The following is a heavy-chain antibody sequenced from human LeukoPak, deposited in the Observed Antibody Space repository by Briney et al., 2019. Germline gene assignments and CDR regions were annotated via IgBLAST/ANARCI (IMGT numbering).Heavy chain of an antibody. Sequence: PGGSLRLSCAASGFTVSSNYMSWVRQAPGKGLAWVSVIYSGGSTYYADSVKGRFTISRDNSKNTLYLEVISLTAEDTAVYYCAKDDAWLRFGEWSQGTLVTVSS. CDR1: GFTVSSNY. D-gene: IGHD3-10*01. V-gene: IGHV3-53*01. CDR2: IYSGGST. J-gene: IGHJ4*02. CDR3: AKDDAWLRFGE.